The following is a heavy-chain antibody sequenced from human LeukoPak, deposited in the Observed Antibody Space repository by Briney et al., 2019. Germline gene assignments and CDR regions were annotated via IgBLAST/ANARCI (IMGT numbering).Heavy chain of an antibody. J-gene: IGHJ4*02. CDR2: ISYTGTT. CDR1: GASIRNKF. D-gene: IGHD3-3*01. CDR3: ARDTSGYYGRYEH. Sequence: SETLSLTCDVSGASIRNKFWSWLSHPPGKALEWIGYISYTGTTNYNPSLQSRVTISVDTSKNQLSLKLTSMTAADTAVYYCARDTSGYYGRYEHWGQGTLVTVSS. V-gene: IGHV4-59*01.